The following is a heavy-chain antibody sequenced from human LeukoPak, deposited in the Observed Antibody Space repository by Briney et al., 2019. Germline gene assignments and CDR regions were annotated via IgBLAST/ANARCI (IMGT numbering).Heavy chain of an antibody. V-gene: IGHV3-7*03. CDR3: ARDQEYCSGGSCYSRFEYYYYGMDV. Sequence: GVSLRLSCAASGFTFSSYWMSRVRQAPGKGLEWVANIKQDGSEKYYVDSVKGRFTISRDNAKNSLYLQMNSLRAEDTAVYYCARDQEYCSGGSCYSRFEYYYYGMDVWGQGTTVTVSS. D-gene: IGHD2-15*01. CDR1: GFTFSSYW. J-gene: IGHJ6*02. CDR2: IKQDGSEK.